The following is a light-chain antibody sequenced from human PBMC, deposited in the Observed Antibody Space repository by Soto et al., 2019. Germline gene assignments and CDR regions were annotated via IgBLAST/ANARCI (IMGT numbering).Light chain of an antibody. CDR1: SSNIGSNT. CDR3: AAWDDSLSGPV. V-gene: IGLV1-44*01. CDR2: YNN. J-gene: IGLJ2*01. Sequence: QSVLTQPPSASGTPGQRVSMSCSGSSSNIGSNTVNWYQQFPGTAPKLLIYYNNQRPSGVPDRFSGSKSGTSASLAISGLQSEDEADYYCAAWDDSLSGPVFGGGTKLTVL.